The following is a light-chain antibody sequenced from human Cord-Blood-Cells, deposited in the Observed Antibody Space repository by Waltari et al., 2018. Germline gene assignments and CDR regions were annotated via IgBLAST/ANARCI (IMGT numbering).Light chain of an antibody. Sequence: QSALTQPASVSGSPGQSITISCTGTSSDVGGYNYVSKRPSGGSNRFSGSKSGNTASLTISGLQAEDEADYYCSSYTSSSTLVFGGGTKLTVL. J-gene: IGLJ2*01. CDR1: SSDVGGYNY. CDR3: SSYTSSSTLV. V-gene: IGLV2-14*01. CDR2: S.